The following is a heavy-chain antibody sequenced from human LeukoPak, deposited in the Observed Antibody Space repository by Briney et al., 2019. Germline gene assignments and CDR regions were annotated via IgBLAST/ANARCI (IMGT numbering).Heavy chain of an antibody. CDR1: GGSISSYY. J-gene: IGHJ4*02. CDR2: IYYSGST. V-gene: IGHV4-59*01. CDR3: ARDGGSYDILTGYYRGGHFDY. D-gene: IGHD3-9*01. Sequence: PSETLSLTCTVSGGSISSYYWSWIRQPPGKGLEWIGYIYYSGSTNYNPSLKSRVTISVDTSKNQFSLKLSSLTAADTAVYYCARDGGSYDILTGYYRGGHFDYWGQGTLVTVSS.